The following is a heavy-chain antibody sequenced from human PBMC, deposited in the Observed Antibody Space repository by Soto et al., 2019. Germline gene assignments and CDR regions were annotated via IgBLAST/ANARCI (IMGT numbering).Heavy chain of an antibody. CDR2: IYPGDSDT. D-gene: IGHD6-13*01. Sequence: GESLKISCKGSGYSFTSYWIGWVRQMPGKGLEWMGSIYPGDSDTRYSPSFQGQVTISADKSISTAYLQWSSLKASDTAMYYCARPSTSIAAAMAFDIWGQGTMVTVSS. CDR1: GYSFTSYW. V-gene: IGHV5-51*01. J-gene: IGHJ3*02. CDR3: ARPSTSIAAAMAFDI.